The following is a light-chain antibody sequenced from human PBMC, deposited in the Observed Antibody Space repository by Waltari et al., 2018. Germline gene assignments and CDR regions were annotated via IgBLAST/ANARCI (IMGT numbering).Light chain of an antibody. J-gene: IGLJ1*01. V-gene: IGLV2-14*01. Sequence: QSALTQPASVSGSPGQSITISCIGPRRDVGGYNFVSWYQHHPGKAPKLIIYDVSNRPSGLSDRFSGSKSGNTASLTISGLQSEDEADYYCSSYTFGTTYVFGTGTKVTVL. CDR3: SSYTFGTTYV. CDR2: DVS. CDR1: RRDVGGYNF.